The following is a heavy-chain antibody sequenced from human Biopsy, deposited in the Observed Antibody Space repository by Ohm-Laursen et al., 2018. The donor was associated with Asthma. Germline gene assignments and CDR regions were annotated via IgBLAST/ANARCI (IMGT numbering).Heavy chain of an antibody. CDR3: ARRGGVRRYFDY. Sequence: SDTLSLTCIVSGGSISSGAYYWSWVRQPPGKGLEWIGYIYYIGSTYYNPSLKSRVAISLDTSKNQFSLKLSSVTAADTAVYFCARRGGVRRYFDYWGQGTPVTVSS. V-gene: IGHV4-30-4*02. CDR1: GGSISSGAYY. CDR2: IYYIGST. J-gene: IGHJ4*02. D-gene: IGHD3-16*01.